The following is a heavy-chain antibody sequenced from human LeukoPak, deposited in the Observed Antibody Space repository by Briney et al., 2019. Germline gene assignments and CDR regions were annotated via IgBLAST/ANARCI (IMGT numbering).Heavy chain of an antibody. J-gene: IGHJ3*02. Sequence: SETLSLTCTVSGGSISSYYWSWIRQPPGQGLEWIGYIYYSGSTNYNPSLMSRVTISVDTSKNQFSLKLSSVTAADTAVYYCARVIVVGATSMLVDAFDIWGQGTMVTVSS. CDR3: ARVIVVGATSMLVDAFDI. CDR2: IYYSGST. V-gene: IGHV4-59*01. CDR1: GGSISSYY. D-gene: IGHD1-26*01.